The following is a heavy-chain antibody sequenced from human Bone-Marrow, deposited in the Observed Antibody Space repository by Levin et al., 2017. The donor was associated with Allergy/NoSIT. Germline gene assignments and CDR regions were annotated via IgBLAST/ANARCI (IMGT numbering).Heavy chain of an antibody. J-gene: IGHJ5*02. D-gene: IGHD2-15*01. Sequence: PSETLSLTCAVYGGSFSAYYWSWIRQPPGKGLEWIGEINHSGNTNYNPSPKSRVTISVDTSKNQFSLKLSSVTAADTAVYCCARARYGCSGGSCYSASFDPWGQGTLVTVSS. V-gene: IGHV4-34*01. CDR2: INHSGNT. CDR1: GGSFSAYY. CDR3: ARARYGCSGGSCYSASFDP.